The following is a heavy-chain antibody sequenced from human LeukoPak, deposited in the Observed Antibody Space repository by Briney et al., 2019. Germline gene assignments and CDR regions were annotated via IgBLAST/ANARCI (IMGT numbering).Heavy chain of an antibody. V-gene: IGHV3-23*01. CDR2: ISGMGGST. D-gene: IGHD6-13*01. CDR3: VHTIAAAKIPGIAVSRFDY. CDR1: GFTFADYG. Sequence: GRSLRLACAASGFTFADYGMSWVRQAPGKWLEWVSAISGMGGSTYYADSVKRRFTISRDNSKNTLYLQMNSLRAEDTAVYYCVHTIAAAKIPGIAVSRFDYWGQGTLVTVSS. J-gene: IGHJ4*02.